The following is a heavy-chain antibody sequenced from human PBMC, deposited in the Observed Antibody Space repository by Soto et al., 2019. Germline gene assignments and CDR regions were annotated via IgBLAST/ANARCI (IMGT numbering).Heavy chain of an antibody. CDR3: AKDLSREWFAAFDI. D-gene: IGHD3-3*01. J-gene: IGHJ3*02. CDR1: GFTFSSYG. CDR2: ISYDGSNK. Sequence: GGSLRLSCAASGFTFSSYGMHWVRQAPGKGLEWVAVISYDGSNKYYADSVKGRFTISRDNSKNTLYLQMNSLRAEDTAVYYCAKDLSREWFAAFDIWGQGTMVTVSS. V-gene: IGHV3-30*18.